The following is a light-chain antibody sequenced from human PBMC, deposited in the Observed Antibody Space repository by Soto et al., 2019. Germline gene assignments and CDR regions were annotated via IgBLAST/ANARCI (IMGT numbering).Light chain of an antibody. CDR3: CSYAGSSTLNWV. V-gene: IGLV2-23*01. Sequence: QSVLTQPASVSGSPGQSITISCTGTSGDVGSYNLVSWYQQHPGKAPKLMIYEGSKRPSGVSNRFSGSKSGNTASLTISGLQAEDEADYYCCSYAGSSTLNWVFGGGTKLTVL. CDR2: EGS. CDR1: SGDVGSYNL. J-gene: IGLJ3*02.